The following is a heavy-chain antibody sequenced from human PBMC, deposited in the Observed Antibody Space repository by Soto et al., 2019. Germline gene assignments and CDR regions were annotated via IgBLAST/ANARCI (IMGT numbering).Heavy chain of an antibody. CDR1: GYTFGKYG. CDR3: AKDCSGASCGFDI. V-gene: IGHV1-18*01. J-gene: IGHJ4*02. CDR2: ISVYHGNT. Sequence: QVQLVQSGTEVKKPGASVKVSCKASGYTFGKYGISWVRQSPGQGLAWVGWISVYHGNTVHAQKLRGRVNMTTDTSTSTAYMELGSLKSDDTAIYYCAKDCSGASCGFDIWGQGTLVTVSS. D-gene: IGHD2-15*01.